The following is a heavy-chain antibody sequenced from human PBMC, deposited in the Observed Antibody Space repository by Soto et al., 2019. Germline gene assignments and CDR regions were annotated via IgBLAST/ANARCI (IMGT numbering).Heavy chain of an antibody. CDR2: TYYSGSA. J-gene: IGHJ5*02. CDR1: GGSISSGDYY. D-gene: IGHD3-22*01. V-gene: IGHV4-31*03. Sequence: QVQLQESGPGLVKPSQTLSLTCTVSGGSISSGDYYWSWIRQHPGKGLEWIGYTYYSGSAYYNPSLKSRVTISIDTSKNQFSLKLSSVTAADTAVYYCARDHFDSLSSDPWGQGTLVTVSS. CDR3: ARDHFDSLSSDP.